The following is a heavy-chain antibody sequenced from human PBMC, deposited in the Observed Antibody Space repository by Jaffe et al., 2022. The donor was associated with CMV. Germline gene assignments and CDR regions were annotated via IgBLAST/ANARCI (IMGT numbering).Heavy chain of an antibody. Sequence: QLVEAGGGLVQPGGSLRLSCAASGFTFSNYEMNWVRQAPGKGLEWVSYISSSGSMIYYEDSVKGRFTISRDNAKNSLYLQMNSLRAEDTAVYYCAREYCANGVCYSDFWGQGTLVTVSS. CDR3: AREYCANGVCYSDF. CDR2: ISSSGSMI. D-gene: IGHD2-8*01. J-gene: IGHJ4*02. CDR1: GFTFSNYE. V-gene: IGHV3-48*03.